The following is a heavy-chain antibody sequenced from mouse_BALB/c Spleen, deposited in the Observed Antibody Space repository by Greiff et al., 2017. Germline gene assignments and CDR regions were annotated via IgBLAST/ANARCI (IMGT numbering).Heavy chain of an antibody. Sequence: QVTLKECGPGILQPSQTLSLTCSFSGFSLRTSGMGVSWIRQPSGKGLEWLAHIYWDDDKRYNPSLKSRLTISKDTSRNQVFLKITSVDTADTATYYCARRGGGTLYAMDDWGQGTSVTVSS. J-gene: IGHJ4*01. CDR3: ARRGGGTLYAMDD. CDR1: GFSLRTSGMG. D-gene: IGHD4-1*01. CDR2: IYWDDDK. V-gene: IGHV8-12*01.